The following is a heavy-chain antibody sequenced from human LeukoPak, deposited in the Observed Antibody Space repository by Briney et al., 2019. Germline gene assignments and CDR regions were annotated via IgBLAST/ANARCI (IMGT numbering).Heavy chain of an antibody. Sequence: GGSLRLSCAASGFTFSSYAMHWVRQAPGKGLEWVAVISYDGSNKYYADSVKGRFTISRDNSKNTLYLQMNSLRAEDTAVYYCARVYSLVPAAPDAFDIWGQGTMVTVSS. D-gene: IGHD2-2*01. CDR3: ARVYSLVPAAPDAFDI. CDR1: GFTFSSYA. J-gene: IGHJ3*02. CDR2: ISYDGSNK. V-gene: IGHV3-30-3*01.